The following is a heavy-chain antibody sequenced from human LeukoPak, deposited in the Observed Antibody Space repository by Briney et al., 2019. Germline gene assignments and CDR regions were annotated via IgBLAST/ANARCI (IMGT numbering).Heavy chain of an antibody. J-gene: IGHJ3*02. CDR2: ISYDGSNK. Sequence: PGGSLRLSCAASGFTFSSYGMHWVRQAPGKGLEWVAVISYDGSNKYYADSVKGRFTISRDNSKNTLYLQMNSLRAEDTAVYYCAKDESSWNYEPEGAFDIWGQGTMVTVSS. D-gene: IGHD1-7*01. V-gene: IGHV3-30*18. CDR3: AKDESSWNYEPEGAFDI. CDR1: GFTFSSYG.